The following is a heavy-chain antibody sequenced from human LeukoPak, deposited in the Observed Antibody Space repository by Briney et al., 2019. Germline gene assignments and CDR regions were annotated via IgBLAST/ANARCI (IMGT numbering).Heavy chain of an antibody. CDR3: ARGYAYDSSGYYYVYAFDI. CDR2: IYHSGST. J-gene: IGHJ3*02. Sequence: PSQTLSLTCAVSGGSFSSGGYSWSWIRQPPGKGLEWIGYIYHSGSTYYNPSLKSRVTISVDRSKNQFSLKLSSVTAADTAVYYCARGYAYDSSGYYYVYAFDIWGQGTMVTVSS. V-gene: IGHV4-30-2*01. D-gene: IGHD3-22*01. CDR1: GGSFSSGGYS.